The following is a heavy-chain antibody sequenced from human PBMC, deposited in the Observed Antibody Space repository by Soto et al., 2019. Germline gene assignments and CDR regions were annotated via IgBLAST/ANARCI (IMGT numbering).Heavy chain of an antibody. CDR2: IVVGSGNT. J-gene: IGHJ4*02. CDR1: GFTFTSSA. D-gene: IGHD3-22*01. CDR3: TTGVGFTYYYDSSGYYYDYSQYYFDY. V-gene: IGHV1-58*01. Sequence: SVKVSCKASGFTFTSSAVQWVRQARGQRLEWIGWIVVGSGNTNYAQKFQERVTITRDMSTSTAYMELSSLKTEDTAVYYCTTGVGFTYYYDSSGYYYDYSQYYFDYWGQGTLVTVSS.